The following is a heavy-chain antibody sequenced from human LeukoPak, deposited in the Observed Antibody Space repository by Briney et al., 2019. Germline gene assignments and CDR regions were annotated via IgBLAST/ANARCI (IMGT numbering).Heavy chain of an antibody. CDR2: IYPSDSDS. CDR1: GYPFSNYW. CDR3: ARLLGYCSSTSCQGDWFDP. D-gene: IGHD2-2*01. Sequence: GESLKISCQGSGYPFSNYWIGWGRQMPGKGLEWMGIIYPSDSDSRSSPSFRGQVTISADKSISTAYLQWSSLKASDTAMYYCARLLGYCSSTSCQGDWFDPWGQGTLVTVSS. J-gene: IGHJ5*02. V-gene: IGHV5-51*01.